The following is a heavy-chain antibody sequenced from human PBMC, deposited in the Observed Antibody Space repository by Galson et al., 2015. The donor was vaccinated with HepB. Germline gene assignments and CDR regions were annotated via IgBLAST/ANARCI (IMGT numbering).Heavy chain of an antibody. CDR3: AKDPYCYSALAGTMEGFDY. D-gene: IGHD6-19*01. V-gene: IGHV3-30*18. Sequence: SLRLSCAASGFTFSNYGMHWVRQAPGKGLEWVAVISYDGSNKYYADSVKGRFTITRDNSKNTLYMQLNSLRAEDTALYYCAKDPYCYSALAGTMEGFDYWGQGTLVTVSS. CDR2: ISYDGSNK. J-gene: IGHJ4*02. CDR1: GFTFSNYG.